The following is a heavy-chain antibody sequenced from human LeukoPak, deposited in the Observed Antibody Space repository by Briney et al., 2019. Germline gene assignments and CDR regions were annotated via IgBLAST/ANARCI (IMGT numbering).Heavy chain of an antibody. D-gene: IGHD3-10*01. Sequence: SQTLSLTCTVSGGSIRSGDYSWSWIRQPPGKGLEWIGYIYYSGSTYYNPSLKSRVTISGDTSKNQFSLSLGSVTAADTAVYYCARDGRGLGQYYYGMDVWGQGTTVTVSS. J-gene: IGHJ6*02. CDR3: ARDGRGLGQYYYGMDV. CDR2: IYYSGST. CDR1: GGSIRSGDYS. V-gene: IGHV4-30-4*01.